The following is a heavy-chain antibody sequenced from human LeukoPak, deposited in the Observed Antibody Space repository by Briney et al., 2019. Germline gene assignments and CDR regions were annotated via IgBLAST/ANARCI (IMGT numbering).Heavy chain of an antibody. D-gene: IGHD3-10*01. CDR3: AREDYYGSGSLIDRIYYYYDGMDV. CDR2: ISSSGSTI. Sequence: GGSLRLSCAASGFTFSSYEMNWVRQAPGKGLEWVSYISSSGSTIYYADSVKGRFTISRDNAKNALYLQMNSLRAEDTAVYYCAREDYYGSGSLIDRIYYYYDGMDVWGKGTTVTVSS. V-gene: IGHV3-48*03. CDR1: GFTFSSYE. J-gene: IGHJ6*04.